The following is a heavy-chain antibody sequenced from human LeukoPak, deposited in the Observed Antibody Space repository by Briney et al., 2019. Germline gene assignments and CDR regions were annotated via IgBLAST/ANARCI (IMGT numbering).Heavy chain of an antibody. CDR2: ISGSGGST. CDR1: GFTFSGYA. J-gene: IGHJ4*02. Sequence: PGGSLRLSCAASGFTFSGYAMSWVRQAPGKGLEWVSAISGSGGSTYYADSVKGRFTISRDNSKDTLYLQMNSLRAEDTAVYYCAKPAGAHTTLYYFDYWGQGTLVTVSS. CDR3: AKPAGAHTTLYYFDY. V-gene: IGHV3-23*01. D-gene: IGHD1-26*01.